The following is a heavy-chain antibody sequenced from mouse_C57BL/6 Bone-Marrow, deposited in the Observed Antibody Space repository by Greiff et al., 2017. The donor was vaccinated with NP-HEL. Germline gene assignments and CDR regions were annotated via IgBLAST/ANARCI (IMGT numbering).Heavy chain of an antibody. CDR1: GYTFTSYW. CDR3: ARPGSSYDYAMDY. D-gene: IGHD1-1*01. CDR2: IDPSDSYT. Sequence: QVQLQQPGAELVMPGASVKLSCKASGYTFTSYWMHWVKQRPGQGLEWIGEIDPSDSYTNYNQKLKGKSTLTVDKSSSTAYMQLSSLTSEDSAVYYCARPGSSYDYAMDYWGQGTSVTVSS. V-gene: IGHV1-69*01. J-gene: IGHJ4*01.